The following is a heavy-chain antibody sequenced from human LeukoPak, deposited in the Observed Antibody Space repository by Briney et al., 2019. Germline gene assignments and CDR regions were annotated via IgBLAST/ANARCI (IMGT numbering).Heavy chain of an antibody. CDR3: ARTGYRNPRGSTDNWFDP. CDR1: GGSISSYY. V-gene: IGHV4-59*01. Sequence: PSETLSLTCTVSGGSISSYYWSWIRQPPGKGLEWIGYIYYSGSTNYNPSLESRVTISVDTSKNQFSLKLSSVTAADTAVYYCARTGYRNPRGSTDNWFDPWGQGTLVTVSS. D-gene: IGHD3-9*01. J-gene: IGHJ5*02. CDR2: IYYSGST.